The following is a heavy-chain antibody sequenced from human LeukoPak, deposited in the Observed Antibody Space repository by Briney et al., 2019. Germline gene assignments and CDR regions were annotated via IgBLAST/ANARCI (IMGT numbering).Heavy chain of an antibody. CDR3: ASGTTDIVVVPATLRNYYFDY. D-gene: IGHD2-2*01. CDR2: IIPIFGTA. CDR1: GGTFSSYA. Sequence: SVKVSCKASGGTFSSYAISWVRQAPGQGLEWMGGIIPIFGTANYAQKFQGRVTIAADKSTSTAYMELSSLRSEDTAVYYCASGTTDIVVVPATLRNYYFDYWGQGTLVTVSS. V-gene: IGHV1-69*06. J-gene: IGHJ4*02.